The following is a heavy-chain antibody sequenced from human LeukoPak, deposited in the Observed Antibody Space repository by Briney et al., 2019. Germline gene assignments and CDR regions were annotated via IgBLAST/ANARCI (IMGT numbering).Heavy chain of an antibody. CDR1: GGSISSSSYY. V-gene: IGHV4-39*01. D-gene: IGHD6-6*01. Sequence: SETLSLTCTVSGGSISSSSYYWGWIRQPPGKGLEWIGSIYYSGSTFYNPSLKSRVTISVDTSKNQFSLKLNSVTAADTAVYYCARLRVQLVGGVVDYWGQGTLVTVSS. CDR3: ARLRVQLVGGVVDY. CDR2: IYYSGST. J-gene: IGHJ4*02.